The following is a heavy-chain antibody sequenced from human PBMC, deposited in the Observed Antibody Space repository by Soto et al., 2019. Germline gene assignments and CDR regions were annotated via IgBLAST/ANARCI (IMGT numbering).Heavy chain of an antibody. CDR1: GYTFTSYY. Sequence: ASVKVSCKASGYTFTSYYMHWVRQAPGQGLEWMGIINPSGGSTSYAQKFQDRVTMTRDTSTSTVYMELSSLRSEDTAVYHCASADYGDYFDYWGQGTLVTVSS. CDR3: ASADYGDYFDY. V-gene: IGHV1-46*01. J-gene: IGHJ4*02. CDR2: INPSGGST. D-gene: IGHD4-17*01.